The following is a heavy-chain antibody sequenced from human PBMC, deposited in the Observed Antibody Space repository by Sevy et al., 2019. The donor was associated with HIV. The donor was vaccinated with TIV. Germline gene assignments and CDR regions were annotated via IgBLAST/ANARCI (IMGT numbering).Heavy chain of an antibody. J-gene: IGHJ4*02. CDR2: IFNDGKTK. Sequence: GGSLRLSCKASGFIFSRYGVHWVRQAPGKGLEWVASIFNDGKTKYYGDPVKGRFTISRDDSKNTLYLQMDSLRAEDTAVYYCARESGSGWYLDYWGQGTLVIVSS. V-gene: IGHV3-33*01. CDR3: ARESGSGWYLDY. D-gene: IGHD6-19*01. CDR1: GFIFSRYG.